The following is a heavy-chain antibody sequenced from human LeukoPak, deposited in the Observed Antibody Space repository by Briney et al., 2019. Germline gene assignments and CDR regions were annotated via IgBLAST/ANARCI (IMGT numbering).Heavy chain of an antibody. Sequence: EASVKVSCKASGYTFTSYDINWVRQATGQGLEWMGWISAYNGNTNYAQKLQGRATMTTDTSTSTAYMELRSLRSDDTAVYYCARDSHSSGYYYWGQGTLVTVSS. D-gene: IGHD3-22*01. CDR1: GYTFTSYD. CDR3: ARDSHSSGYYY. J-gene: IGHJ4*02. CDR2: ISAYNGNT. V-gene: IGHV1-18*01.